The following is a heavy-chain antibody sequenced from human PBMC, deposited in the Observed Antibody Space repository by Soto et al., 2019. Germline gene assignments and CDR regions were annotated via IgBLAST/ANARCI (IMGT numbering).Heavy chain of an antibody. J-gene: IGHJ4*01. CDR2: ISTSKSNT. D-gene: IGHD6-25*01. Sequence: ASVKVSCKASGYSFTKYGFSWVRQAPGQGLEWLGWISTSKSNTNSAPRLQGRLTMTTDTSTSTAYMELRSLTSDDTAVYYCARDERDSCSGGDCVYFDCWGQEPWSPSPQ. CDR1: GYSFTKYG. V-gene: IGHV1-18*04. CDR3: ARDERDSCSGGDCVYFDC.